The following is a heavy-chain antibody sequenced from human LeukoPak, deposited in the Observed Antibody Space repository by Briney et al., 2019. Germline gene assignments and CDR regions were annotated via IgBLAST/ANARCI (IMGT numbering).Heavy chain of an antibody. CDR1: GFTFSDLY. J-gene: IGHJ4*02. CDR3: VRWAREADV. D-gene: IGHD2-15*01. CDR2: ISGSSHDI. Sequence: GGSLRLSCVASGFTFSDLYMNWIRKTPGKGLEWLSYISGSSHDIKYADSVEGRFTVSRDNSKRSLYLEMNSLRVEDTAVYYCVRWAREADVWGQGTQVIVSS. V-gene: IGHV3-11*03.